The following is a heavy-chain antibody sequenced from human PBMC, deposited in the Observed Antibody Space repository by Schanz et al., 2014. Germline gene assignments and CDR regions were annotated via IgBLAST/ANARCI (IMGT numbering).Heavy chain of an antibody. CDR1: GSDIRGFH. J-gene: IGHJ5*02. V-gene: IGHV4-59*13. Sequence: QVQLQESGPGQVRPSETLSLTCTVSGSDIRGFHWSWIRQSPVKGLEWIGYIAYSGTTNYNPSLQSRVTISLDTSQSQFSLRLPAVSAADTAMYYCARVGRNSYGFTSRFDAWGQGTLVTVSS. CDR3: ARVGRNSYGFTSRFDA. CDR2: IAYSGTT. D-gene: IGHD3-16*01.